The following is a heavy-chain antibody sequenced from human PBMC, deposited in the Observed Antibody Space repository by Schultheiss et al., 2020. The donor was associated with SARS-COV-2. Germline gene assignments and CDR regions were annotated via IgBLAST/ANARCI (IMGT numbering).Heavy chain of an antibody. V-gene: IGHV3-11*01. CDR2: IGSEGNPI. Sequence: GGSLRLSCSASGITLRDHDMNWIRQAPGKGLEWVAYIGSEGNPIYYADSVKGRFTISRDNSKNTLYLQMNSLRAEDTAVYYCARSLGAYYYYGMDVWGQGTTVTVSS. CDR3: ARSLGAYYYYGMDV. J-gene: IGHJ6*02. D-gene: IGHD3-16*01. CDR1: GITLRDHD.